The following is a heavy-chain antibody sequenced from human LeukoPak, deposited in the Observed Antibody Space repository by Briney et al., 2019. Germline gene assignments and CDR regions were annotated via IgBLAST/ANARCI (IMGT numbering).Heavy chain of an antibody. CDR2: IKEDGSKQ. CDR3: ARVVTWFDP. CDR1: GFTFSSFW. V-gene: IGHV3-7*04. J-gene: IGHJ5*02. Sequence: GGSLRLSCAASGFTFSSFWMSWVRQAPGKGLEWVAHIKEDGSKQSYVDSVKGRFTISRDNAKNSVYLQMNSLRAEDTAVYYCARVVTWFDPWGQGSLVTVSS.